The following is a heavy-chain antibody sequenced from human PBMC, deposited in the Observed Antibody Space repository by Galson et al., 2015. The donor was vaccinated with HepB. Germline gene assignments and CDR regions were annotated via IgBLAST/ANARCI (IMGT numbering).Heavy chain of an antibody. V-gene: IGHV3-23*01. CDR3: AKFDMVRGLYYFDY. CDR2: ISGSGGST. J-gene: IGHJ4*02. CDR1: GFTFRSYA. Sequence: LRLSCAASGFTFRSYAMSWVRQAPGKGLEWVSAISGSGGSTYYADSVKGRFTISRGNSKNTLYLQMNSLRAEDTAVYYCAKFDMVRGLYYFDYWGQGTLVTVSS. D-gene: IGHD3-10*01.